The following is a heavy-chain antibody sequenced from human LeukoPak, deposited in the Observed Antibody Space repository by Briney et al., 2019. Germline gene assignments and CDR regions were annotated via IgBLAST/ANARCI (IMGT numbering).Heavy chain of an antibody. CDR2: ISAYNGNT. V-gene: IGHV1-18*01. CDR1: GYTFTSYG. D-gene: IGHD5-18*01. J-gene: IGHJ6*02. Sequence: ASVKVSCKASGYTFTSYGISWVRQAPGQGLEWMGCISAYNGNTNYAQKLKGRVTMTTDTSTSTSYMELRSLISDDTAVYYCAGVLQLLGIVYYYSGMDVWGQGTTVTVSS. CDR3: AGVLQLLGIVYYYSGMDV.